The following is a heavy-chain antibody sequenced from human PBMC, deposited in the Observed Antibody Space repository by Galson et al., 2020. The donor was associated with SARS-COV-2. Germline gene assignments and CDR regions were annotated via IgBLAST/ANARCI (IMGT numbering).Heavy chain of an antibody. CDR1: GFTFSLYG. CDR3: ARGRSGGQGRVQYYARDG. J-gene: IGHJ6*02. Sequence: GGSLRLSCAASGFTFSLYGMHWVRQAPGKGLEWVAVIWFDATNKYYVDSVKGRFTISRDNSKNTVSLQMNSLRVEDTAVYYCARGRSGGQGRVQYYARDGWGQGTTVTVSS. CDR2: IWFDATNK. D-gene: IGHD3-10*01. V-gene: IGHV3-33*01.